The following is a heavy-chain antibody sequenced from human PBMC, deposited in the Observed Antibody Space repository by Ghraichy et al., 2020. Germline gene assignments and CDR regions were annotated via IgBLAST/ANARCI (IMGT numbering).Heavy chain of an antibody. CDR3: ARDRQRTYGSGSFYLDY. V-gene: IGHV4-31*03. D-gene: IGHD3-10*01. CDR1: GGSINSGDFY. Sequence: LRLSCTVSGGSINSGDFYWSWIRQHPGKGLEWIGYIYYSGSTYYNPSLKSRVTISVDTSKNQFSLNLSSVTAADTAVYYCARDRQRTYGSGSFYLDYWGHGTLVTVSS. J-gene: IGHJ4*01. CDR2: IYYSGST.